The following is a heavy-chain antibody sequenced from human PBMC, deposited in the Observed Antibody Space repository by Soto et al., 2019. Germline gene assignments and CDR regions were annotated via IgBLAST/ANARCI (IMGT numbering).Heavy chain of an antibody. J-gene: IGHJ3*02. Sequence: ASVKVSCKASGYTFTSYGISWVRQAPGQGLEWMGWISAYNGNTNYAQKLQGRVTMTTDTSTSTAYMELRSLRSDDTAVYYCAGLDYYDSSGYPMGDAFDIWGQGTIVTVSS. D-gene: IGHD3-22*01. CDR1: GYTFTSYG. CDR2: ISAYNGNT. V-gene: IGHV1-18*01. CDR3: AGLDYYDSSGYPMGDAFDI.